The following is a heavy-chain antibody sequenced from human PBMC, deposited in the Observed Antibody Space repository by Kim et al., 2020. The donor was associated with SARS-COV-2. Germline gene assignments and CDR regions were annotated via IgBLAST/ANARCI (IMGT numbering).Heavy chain of an antibody. D-gene: IGHD5-12*01. CDR2: VRNKPKSYTT. V-gene: IGHV3-72*01. J-gene: IGHJ6*02. CDR3: ARGATSLYNYYYGLDV. CDR1: GFTFSRYA. Sequence: GGSLRLSCAASGFTFSRYAMSWARQAPGKGLAWVGRVRNKPKSYTTEYAASVKGRFTISRDDSKNSLYLQMTSLETEDTAVYFCARGATSLYNYYYGLDVWGQGTTVIVSS.